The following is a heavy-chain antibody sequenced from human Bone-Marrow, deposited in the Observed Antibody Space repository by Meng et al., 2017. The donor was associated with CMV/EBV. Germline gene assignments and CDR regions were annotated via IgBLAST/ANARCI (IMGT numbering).Heavy chain of an antibody. CDR3: ARVGLRYYFDY. D-gene: IGHD3-16*01. J-gene: IGHJ4*02. CDR1: GFTFSRHW. CDR2: ISSSSSYI. Sequence: GGSLRLSCAASGFTFSRHWMSWVRQAPGKGLEWVSSISSSSSYIYYADSVKGRFTISRDNAKNSLYLQMNSLRAEDTAVYYCARVGLRYYFDYWGQGTLVTVSS. V-gene: IGHV3-21*01.